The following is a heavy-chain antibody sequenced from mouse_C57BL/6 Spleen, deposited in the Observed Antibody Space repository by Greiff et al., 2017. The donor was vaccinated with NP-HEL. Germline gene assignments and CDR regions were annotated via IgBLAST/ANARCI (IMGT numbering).Heavy chain of an antibody. J-gene: IGHJ1*03. V-gene: IGHV5-4*01. Sequence: EVKVIESGGGLVKPGGSLKLSCAASGFTFSSYAMSWVRQTPEKRLEWVATISDGGSYTYYPDNVKGRFTISRDNAKNNLYLQMSHLKSEDTAMYYCAREKRYGSSYGYFDVWGTGTTVTVSS. CDR3: AREKRYGSSYGYFDV. CDR2: ISDGGSYT. D-gene: IGHD1-1*01. CDR1: GFTFSSYA.